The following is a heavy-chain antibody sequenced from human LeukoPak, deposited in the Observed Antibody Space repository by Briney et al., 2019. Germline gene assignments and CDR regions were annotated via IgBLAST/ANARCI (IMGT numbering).Heavy chain of an antibody. V-gene: IGHV1-18*01. Sequence: GASVTVSCKASGYTFTSYGISWVRQAPGQGLEWMGWISAYNGNTNYAQKLQGRVTMTTDTSTSTAYMELRSLRSDDTAVYYCARVKRIAVAGTWFDPWGQGTLVTVSS. CDR1: GYTFTSYG. J-gene: IGHJ5*02. D-gene: IGHD6-19*01. CDR3: ARVKRIAVAGTWFDP. CDR2: ISAYNGNT.